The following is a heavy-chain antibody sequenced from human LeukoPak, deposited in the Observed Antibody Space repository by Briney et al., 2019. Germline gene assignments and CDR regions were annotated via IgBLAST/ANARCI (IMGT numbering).Heavy chain of an antibody. CDR1: GGSFSGYY. CDR3: ARWPGWLQFGYYFDY. D-gene: IGHD5-24*01. V-gene: IGHV4-34*01. CDR2: INHSGST. J-gene: IGHJ4*02. Sequence: SETLSLTCAVYGGSFSGYYWSWIRQPPGKGLEWIGEINHSGSTNYNPSLKSRVTISVDTSKNQFSLKLSSVTAADTAVYYCARWPGWLQFGYYFDYWGQGTLVTISS.